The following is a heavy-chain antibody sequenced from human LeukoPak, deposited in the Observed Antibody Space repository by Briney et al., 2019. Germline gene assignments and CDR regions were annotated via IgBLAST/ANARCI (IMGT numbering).Heavy chain of an antibody. CDR1: GGSISSYY. Sequence: SETLSLTCTVSGGSISSYYWSWIRQPPGKGLEWIGYIYYSGSTNYNPSLKSRVTISVDRSKNQFSLKLSSVTAADTAVYYCAREDGSGQIDYWGQGTLVTVSS. CDR3: AREDGSGQIDY. D-gene: IGHD3-10*01. V-gene: IGHV4-59*12. J-gene: IGHJ4*02. CDR2: IYYSGST.